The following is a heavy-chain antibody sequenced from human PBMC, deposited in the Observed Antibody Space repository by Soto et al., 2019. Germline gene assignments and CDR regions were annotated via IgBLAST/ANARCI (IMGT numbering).Heavy chain of an antibody. D-gene: IGHD2-15*01. CDR3: APPPAAYCHYVSKFLSVADY. CDR2: ISGSGGST. V-gene: IGHV3-23*01. J-gene: IGHJ4*02. Sequence: GGSLRLSCAASGFTFSSYAMSWVRQAPGKGLEWVSAISGSGGSTYYADSVKGRFTISRDNSKNTLYLQMNSLRAEDTAVYYCAPPPAAYCHYVSKFLSVADYWGQGSLVTVSS. CDR1: GFTFSSYA.